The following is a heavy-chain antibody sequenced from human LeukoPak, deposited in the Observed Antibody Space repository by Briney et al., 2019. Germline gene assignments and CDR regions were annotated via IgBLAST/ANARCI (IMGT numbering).Heavy chain of an antibody. J-gene: IGHJ4*02. D-gene: IGHD3-22*01. CDR2: ISGSGGST. CDR3: ANPAYDSSGPFDY. CDR1: GFTFSSYA. V-gene: IGHV3-23*01. Sequence: GSLRLSCAASGFTFSSYAMSWVRQGPGKGLEWVSAISGSGGSTYYADSVKGRFTISRDNSKNTLYLQMNSLRAEDTAVYYCANPAYDSSGPFDYWGQGTLVTVSS.